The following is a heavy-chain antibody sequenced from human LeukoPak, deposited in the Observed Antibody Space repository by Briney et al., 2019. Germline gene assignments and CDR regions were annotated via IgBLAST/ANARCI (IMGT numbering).Heavy chain of an antibody. D-gene: IGHD2-2*02. CDR3: ATGRYQLLYDWFDP. V-gene: IGHV1-24*01. Sequence: ASVKVSCKVSGYTLTELSMHWVRQAPGKGLGWMGGFDPEDGETIYAQKFQGRVTMTEDTSTDTAYMELSSLRSEDTAVYYCATGRYQLLYDWFDPWGQGTLVTVSS. CDR2: FDPEDGET. CDR1: GYTLTELS. J-gene: IGHJ5*02.